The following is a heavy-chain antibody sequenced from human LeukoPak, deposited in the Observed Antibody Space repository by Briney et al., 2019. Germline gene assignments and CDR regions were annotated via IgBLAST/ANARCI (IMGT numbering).Heavy chain of an antibody. V-gene: IGHV4-38-2*02. J-gene: IGHJ4*02. CDR2: IYHSGST. Sequence: SETLSLTCSVSGYSISSGYYWGWIRQPPGKGLEWIGSIYHSGSTYYNLSLKSRVTISVDTSKSQFSLKLNSVTAADTAVYYCTSRGYCSGGSCRASYYFDYWGQGTLVTVSS. CDR3: TSRGYCSGGSCRASYYFDY. D-gene: IGHD2-15*01. CDR1: GYSISSGYY.